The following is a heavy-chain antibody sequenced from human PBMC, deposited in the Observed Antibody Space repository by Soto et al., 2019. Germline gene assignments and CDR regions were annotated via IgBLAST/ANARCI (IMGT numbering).Heavy chain of an antibody. D-gene: IGHD3-10*02. V-gene: IGHV4-30-4*01. CDR2: IYYSGSP. Sequence: QTPGKGLDWIGYIYYSGSPYYNPSLKSRVTLSVDTSKNQVSMNLSSVTAADTAMYYCFFQAEDGIRDVRSVSAFLLNRSSDL. J-gene: IGHJ2*01. CDR3: FFQAEDGIRDVRSVSAFLLNRSSDL.